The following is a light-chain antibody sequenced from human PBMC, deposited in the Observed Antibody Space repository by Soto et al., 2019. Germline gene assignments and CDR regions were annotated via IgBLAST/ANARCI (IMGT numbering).Light chain of an antibody. CDR2: EVS. V-gene: IGLV2-23*02. Sequence: QSALTQPASVSGSPGQSITISCTGTSGDVGNFNLVSWYQQHPDKAPNLIISEVSKRPSGVSNRFSGSNSGNTASLTISGLQPEDAADYYCCSYAGGSIYVLFGGGTKLTVL. CDR1: SGDVGNFNL. CDR3: CSYAGGSIYVL. J-gene: IGLJ2*01.